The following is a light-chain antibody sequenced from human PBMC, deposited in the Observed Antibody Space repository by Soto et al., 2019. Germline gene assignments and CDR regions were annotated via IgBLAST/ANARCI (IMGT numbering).Light chain of an antibody. CDR2: EVS. V-gene: IGLV2-8*01. CDR1: SSDVGGCKF. J-gene: IGLJ1*01. CDR3: SSCAGSNNPYG. Sequence: QSALTQPPSASGSPGQSVTISCTGTSSDVGGCKFVSWYQQYPGKAPKLIIYEVSKRTSGVPDRFSGFKSGNTASLTVSGLQAEDEADYYCSSCAGSNNPYGFGTGTKLTVL.